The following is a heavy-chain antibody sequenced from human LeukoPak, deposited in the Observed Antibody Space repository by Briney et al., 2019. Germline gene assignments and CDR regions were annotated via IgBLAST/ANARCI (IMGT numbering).Heavy chain of an antibody. CDR2: IYYSGST. D-gene: IGHD1-7*01. Sequence: SETLSLTCTVSGGSISSSSYYWGWIRQPPGKGLEWIGSIYYSGSTYYNPSLKSRVTMSVDTSKNQFSLKLSSVTAADTAVYYCARVLRTQNWFDPWGQGTPVTVSS. V-gene: IGHV4-39*07. CDR1: GGSISSSSYY. J-gene: IGHJ5*02. CDR3: ARVLRTQNWFDP.